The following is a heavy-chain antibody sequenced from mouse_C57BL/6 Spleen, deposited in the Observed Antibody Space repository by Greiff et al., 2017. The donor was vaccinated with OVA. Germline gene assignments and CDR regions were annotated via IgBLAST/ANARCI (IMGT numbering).Heavy chain of an antibody. CDR1: GFNIKDYY. Sequence: VHVKQSGAELVKPGASVKLSCTASGFNIKDYYMHWVKQRTEQGLEWIGRIDPEDGETKYAPKFQGKATITADTSANTAYLQLSSLTSEDTAVYYCRFIFPALYAMDYWGQGTSVTVSS. D-gene: IGHD1-1*01. V-gene: IGHV14-2*01. CDR2: IDPEDGET. J-gene: IGHJ4*01. CDR3: RFIFPALYAMDY.